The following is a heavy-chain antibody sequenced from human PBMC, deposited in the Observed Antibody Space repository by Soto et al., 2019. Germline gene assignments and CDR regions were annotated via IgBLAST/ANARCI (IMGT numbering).Heavy chain of an antibody. Sequence: PGGSLRLSCAVSGFTFSSYVMSWVRQAPGKGLEWVSAISGSGGSTYYADSVKGRFTISRDNSKNTLYLQMNSLRADDTAVYYCAKVGYYDSSVHNWFDPWGQGTLVTVSS. CDR3: AKVGYYDSSVHNWFDP. CDR1: GFTFSSYV. V-gene: IGHV3-23*01. CDR2: ISGSGGST. D-gene: IGHD3-22*01. J-gene: IGHJ5*02.